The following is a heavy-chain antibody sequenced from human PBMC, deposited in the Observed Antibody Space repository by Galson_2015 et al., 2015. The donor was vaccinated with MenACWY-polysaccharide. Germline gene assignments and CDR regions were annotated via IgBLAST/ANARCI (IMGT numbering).Heavy chain of an antibody. J-gene: IGHJ5*02. CDR1: RFTFSDYW. V-gene: IGHV3-74*01. CDR2: INSDGSGT. CDR3: ARGIISMVRGVGITSSWFDP. D-gene: IGHD3-10*01. Sequence: SLRLSCAASRFTFSDYWMHWVRQAPGKGLVWVSRINSDGSGTSYADSVKGRFTISRDNGKNTLYLQMNSLRAEDTAVYYCARGIISMVRGVGITSSWFDPWGQGTLVIVSS.